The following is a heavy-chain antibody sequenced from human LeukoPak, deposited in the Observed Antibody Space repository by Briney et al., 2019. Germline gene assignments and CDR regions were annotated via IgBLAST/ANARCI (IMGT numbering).Heavy chain of an antibody. D-gene: IGHD6-13*01. CDR2: ISSSGSTI. CDR1: GFTFSSYE. J-gene: IGHJ4*02. CDR3: VKGPLITAAGTY. Sequence: GGSLRLSCAASGFTFSSYEMNWVRQAPGKGLEWVSYISSSGSTIYYADSVKGRFTISRDNAKNSLYLQMNSLRAEDTAVYYCVKGPLITAAGTYWGQGTLVTVSS. V-gene: IGHV3-48*03.